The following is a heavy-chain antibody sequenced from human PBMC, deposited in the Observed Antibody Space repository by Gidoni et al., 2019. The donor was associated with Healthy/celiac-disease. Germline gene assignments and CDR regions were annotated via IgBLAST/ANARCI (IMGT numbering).Heavy chain of an antibody. CDR1: GVTFSSYS. CDR2: ISSSSSTI. CDR3: ASVMPTYYYDSSGYGYFDY. D-gene: IGHD3-22*01. J-gene: IGHJ4*02. V-gene: IGHV3-48*02. Sequence: EVQLVESGGGLVQPGGSLRLSCAASGVTFSSYSMNWVRPAPGKGLEWVSYISSSSSTIYSEDSGKGGFTISRDNAKNSLYLQMNSLRDEDTAVYYCASVMPTYYYDSSGYGYFDYWGQGTLVTVSS.